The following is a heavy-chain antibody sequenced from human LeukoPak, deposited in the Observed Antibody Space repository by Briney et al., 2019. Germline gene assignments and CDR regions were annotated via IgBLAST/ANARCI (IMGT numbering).Heavy chain of an antibody. J-gene: IGHJ3*02. CDR2: IYSSGST. V-gene: IGHV4-61*02. D-gene: IGHD3-3*01. CDR1: GDSFTSGNYY. Sequence: SETLSLTCTVSGDSFTSGNYYWGWIRQPAGKGLEWIGRIYSSGSTDSNPSLKSRLTMSVDTSKNQFSLRLTSVTAADTAVYYCARDGDPASYHDFWSGYDALDMWGQGTMVTVSS. CDR3: ARDGDPASYHDFWSGYDALDM.